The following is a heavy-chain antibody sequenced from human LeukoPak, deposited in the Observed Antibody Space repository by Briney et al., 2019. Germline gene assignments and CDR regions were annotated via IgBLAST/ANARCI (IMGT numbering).Heavy chain of an antibody. J-gene: IGHJ5*02. CDR2: IIPIFGTA. D-gene: IGHD6-13*01. Sequence: SVKVSCKASGYTFTSYYMHWVRQAPGQGLEWMGGIIPIFGTANYAQKFQGRVTITADKSTSTAYMELSSLRSEDTAVYYCAKKEAGIAAAGNGGFDPWGQGTLVTVSS. CDR1: GYTFTSYY. V-gene: IGHV1-69*06. CDR3: AKKEAGIAAAGNGGFDP.